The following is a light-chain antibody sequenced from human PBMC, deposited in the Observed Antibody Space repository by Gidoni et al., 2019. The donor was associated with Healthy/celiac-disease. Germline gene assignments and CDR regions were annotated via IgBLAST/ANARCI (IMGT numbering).Light chain of an antibody. CDR1: SSDVGGYNY. Sequence: QSPLTQPASVSGSPGQSITISCTGTSSDVGGYNYVSWYQQHPGKAPKLMIYDVSNRPSGVSNRFSGSLTISGLQAEDEADYYCSSYTSSSTLVVFGGGTKLTVL. CDR2: DVS. CDR3: SSYTSSSTLVV. J-gene: IGLJ2*01. V-gene: IGLV2-14*01.